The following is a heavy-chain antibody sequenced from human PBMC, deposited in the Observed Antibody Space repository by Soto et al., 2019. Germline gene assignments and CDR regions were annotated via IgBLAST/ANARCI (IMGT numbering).Heavy chain of an antibody. V-gene: IGHV3-30-3*01. D-gene: IGHD2-2*01. Sequence: QVQVVESGGGVVKPGRSLRLSXAXXXFTLAIYNMHWVRQAPGKGLEWVAGISKDGNSKYYADSVKGRFTISRDNSKNTLYREMNSLIAEDTAVYYCARGPDYHRLFLFDYLGQGTLVTVSS. CDR2: ISKDGNSK. CDR1: XFTLAIYN. CDR3: ARGPDYHRLFLFDY. J-gene: IGHJ4*02.